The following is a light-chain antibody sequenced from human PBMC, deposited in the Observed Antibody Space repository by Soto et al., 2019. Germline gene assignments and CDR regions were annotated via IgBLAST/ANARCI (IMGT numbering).Light chain of an antibody. Sequence: DIQMTQSPSTLSASVGDRVTITCRASQSISSWLAWYQQKPGKAPKVLIYDASSLKSGVPSRFSGSGSETEFTLTISSLQPDDSATYYCQQYNSYSPATFGQGTKLEVK. CDR3: QQYNSYSPAT. CDR2: DAS. V-gene: IGKV1-5*01. CDR1: QSISSW. J-gene: IGKJ1*01.